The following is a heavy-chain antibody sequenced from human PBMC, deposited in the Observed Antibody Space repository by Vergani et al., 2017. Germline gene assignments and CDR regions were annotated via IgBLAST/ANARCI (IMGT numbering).Heavy chain of an antibody. CDR1: GGSISSSSYY. CDR2: IYYSGST. D-gene: IGHD3-9*01. CDR3: ARRSDYDILTGGFDY. Sequence: QLQLQESGPGLVKPSETLSLTCTVSGGSISSSSYYWGWIRQPPGKGLEWIGSIYYSGSTYYNPSLKSRVTISVDTSKNQFSLKLSSVTAADTDVYYCARRSDYDILTGGFDYWGQGTLVTVSS. J-gene: IGHJ4*02. V-gene: IGHV4-39*01.